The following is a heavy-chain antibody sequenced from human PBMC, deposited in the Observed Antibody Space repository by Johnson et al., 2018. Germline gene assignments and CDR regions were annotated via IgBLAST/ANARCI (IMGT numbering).Heavy chain of an antibody. CDR1: GFTFSSYG. CDR3: ASLRSYNLDV. Sequence: QVQLVESGGGVVQPGRSLRLSCAASGFTFSSYGMHWVRQAPGKGLEWMAVIWYDGSNKYYADSVKGRFTISRDNSKNTLYLQMNSLRAEDTAVYYCASLRSYNLDVWGQGTTVTVSS. V-gene: IGHV3-33*01. CDR2: IWYDGSNK. D-gene: IGHD5-24*01. J-gene: IGHJ6*02.